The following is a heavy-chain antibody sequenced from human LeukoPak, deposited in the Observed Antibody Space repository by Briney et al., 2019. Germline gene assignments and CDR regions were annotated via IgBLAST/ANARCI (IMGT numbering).Heavy chain of an antibody. CDR1: GFTFGSHT. J-gene: IGHJ4*02. D-gene: IGHD6-19*01. V-gene: IGHV3-30*04. CDR2: ISYDGSNK. CDR3: ARRSHGYSSGWTNFDY. Sequence: GGSLRLSCAASGFTFGSHTMHWVRQAPDKGLEWVALISYDGSNKYYIDSVKGRFTLSRDNSENAVYLQMNSLRTEDTAIYYCARRSHGYSSGWTNFDYWGQGTLVTVSS.